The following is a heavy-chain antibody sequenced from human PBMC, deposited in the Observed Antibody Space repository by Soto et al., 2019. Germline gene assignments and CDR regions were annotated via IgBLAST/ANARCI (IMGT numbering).Heavy chain of an antibody. J-gene: IGHJ4*02. CDR2: ISGRGYST. CDR3: AKVLNTVTTFDY. Sequence: GGSLRLSCAASGFTFSSYAMSWVRQAPGKGLEWVSAISGRGYSTYYADSVKGRFTISRDSSKNTLYLQMNSLRAEDTAVYYCAKVLNTVTTFDYWGQGTLVTVSS. CDR1: GFTFSSYA. V-gene: IGHV3-23*01. D-gene: IGHD4-17*01.